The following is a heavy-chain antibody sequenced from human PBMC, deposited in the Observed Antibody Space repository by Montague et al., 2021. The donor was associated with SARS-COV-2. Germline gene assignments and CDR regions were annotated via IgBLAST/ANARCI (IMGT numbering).Heavy chain of an antibody. CDR1: GGSIGTYY. CDR2: IYYTGST. V-gene: IGHV4-59*01. J-gene: IGHJ6*02. Sequence: SETLSLTCTVSGGSIGTYYWNWIRQSPGKGLEWLGYIYYTGSTKYSPSLKSRVTISMDTSRDQLCLRLKSVTAADTAVYYCARDNYGDWGYYGLDVWGQGTTVIVSS. CDR3: ARDNYGDWGYYGLDV. D-gene: IGHD4-17*01.